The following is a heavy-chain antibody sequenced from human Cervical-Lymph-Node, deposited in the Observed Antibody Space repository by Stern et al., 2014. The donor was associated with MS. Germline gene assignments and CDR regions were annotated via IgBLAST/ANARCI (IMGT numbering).Heavy chain of an antibody. CDR1: VGSISDYY. Sequence: QVTLQESGPGLVKPSETLSLTCTVSVGSISDYYWNWMRQPAGKGLEWIGRIYSSGATNYSPSLKSRVTMSVDTPKNQFSLKLTSLSAADTAVYYCARQTSVTSSLNFYYGMDVWGQGTTVTVSS. CDR3: ARQTSVTSSLNFYYGMDV. CDR2: IYSSGAT. D-gene: IGHD4-17*01. V-gene: IGHV4-4*07. J-gene: IGHJ6*02.